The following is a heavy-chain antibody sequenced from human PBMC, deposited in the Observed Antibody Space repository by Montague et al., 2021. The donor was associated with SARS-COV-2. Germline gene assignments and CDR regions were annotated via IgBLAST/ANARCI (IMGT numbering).Heavy chain of an antibody. CDR1: GFTFSSYA. D-gene: IGHD5-18*01. Sequence: SRSLSFSASGFTFSSYAMHWVRQAPGKGLEWVAVISYDGSNKYYADSVKSRFTISRDNSKNTLYLQMNSLRAEDTAVYYCAAPMVKDYWGQGTLVTVSS. CDR3: AAPMVKDY. V-gene: IGHV3-30-3*01. CDR2: ISYDGSNK. J-gene: IGHJ4*02.